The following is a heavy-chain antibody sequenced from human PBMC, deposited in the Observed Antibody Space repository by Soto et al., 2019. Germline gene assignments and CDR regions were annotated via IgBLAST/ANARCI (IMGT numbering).Heavy chain of an antibody. CDR3: AREVVRGARSFCYHYYLDG. CDR1: GGSIRSYC. J-gene: IGHJ6*03. Sequence: PSETLSLTCTVSGGSIRSYCWTWIRQPPGEGLEWIGCICNSGTTNYNPSLKSRVTISIDTQKNQFSLQLSSVTAADTAVYYCAREVVRGARSFCYHYYLDGWCKGTTVNLSS. V-gene: IGHV4-59*12. CDR2: ICNSGTT. D-gene: IGHD2-2*01.